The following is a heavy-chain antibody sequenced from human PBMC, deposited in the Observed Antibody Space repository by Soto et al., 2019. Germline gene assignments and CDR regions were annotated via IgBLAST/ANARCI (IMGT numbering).Heavy chain of an antibody. V-gene: IGHV3-13*01. D-gene: IGHD6-13*01. Sequence: EVQLVESGGGLVQPGGSLRLSCAASGFTFSNYDMHWVRQATGKGLEWVSGINIVGDTYYPGSVKGRFTISRENAKNSLYLQLNSLRAEDSAVYYCAKIGSSWQSWYVDLWGRGTLVTVSS. CDR3: AKIGSSWQSWYVDL. CDR1: GFTFSNYD. J-gene: IGHJ2*01. CDR2: INIVGDT.